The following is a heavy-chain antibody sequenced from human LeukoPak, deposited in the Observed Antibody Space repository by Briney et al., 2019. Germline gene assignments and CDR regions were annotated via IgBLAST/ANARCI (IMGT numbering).Heavy chain of an antibody. CDR2: ISAYNGNT. CDR3: AREVGSGWANWFDP. J-gene: IGHJ5*02. V-gene: IGHV1-18*04. D-gene: IGHD6-19*01. CDR1: GYTFTGYY. Sequence: ASVKVSCKASGYTFTGYYIYWVRQAPGQGLEWMGWISAYNGNTNYAQKLQGRVTMTTDTSTSTAYMELRSLRSDDTAVYYCAREVGSGWANWFDPWGQGTLVTVSS.